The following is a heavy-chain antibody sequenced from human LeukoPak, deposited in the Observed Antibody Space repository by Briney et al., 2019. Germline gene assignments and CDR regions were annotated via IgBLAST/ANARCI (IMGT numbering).Heavy chain of an antibody. J-gene: IGHJ6*03. CDR1: GFTFSSYA. V-gene: IGHV3-23*01. Sequence: PGGSLRLSCADSGFTFSSYAMSWVRQAPGKGLEWVSAISGSGGSTYYADSVKGRFTISRDNSKNTLYLQMNSLRAEDTAVYYCAKGNYVGYYYYYMDVWGKGTTVTVSS. D-gene: IGHD4-11*01. CDR3: AKGNYVGYYYYYMDV. CDR2: ISGSGGST.